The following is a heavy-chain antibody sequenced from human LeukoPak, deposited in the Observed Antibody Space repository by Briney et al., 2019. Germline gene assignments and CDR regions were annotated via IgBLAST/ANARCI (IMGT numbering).Heavy chain of an antibody. CDR2: ISYDGTNK. CDR1: GFTFSNYG. Sequence: GGSLRLSCAASGFTFSNYGMHWVRQAPGKGLEWVAFISYDGTNKYYADSVKGRFTISRDNSKNTLYLQMNSLRAEDTAVYYCAKDPRRYSRTGGYFDYWGQGTLVTVSS. CDR3: AKDPRRYSRTGGYFDY. V-gene: IGHV3-30*18. J-gene: IGHJ4*02. D-gene: IGHD6-13*01.